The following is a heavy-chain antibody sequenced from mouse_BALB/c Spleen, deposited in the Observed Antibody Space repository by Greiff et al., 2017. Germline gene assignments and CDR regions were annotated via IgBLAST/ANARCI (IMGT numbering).Heavy chain of an antibody. V-gene: IGHV14-3*02. J-gene: IGHJ3*01. CDR1: GFNIKDTY. CDR2: IDPANGNT. D-gene: IGHD1-1*01. Sequence: EVKLVESGAELVKPGASVKLSCTASGFNIKDTYMHWVKQRPEQGLEWIGRIDPANGNTKYDPKFQGKATITADTSSNTAYLQLSSLTSEDTAVYYCARDYGSSYQAWFAYWGQGTLVTVSA. CDR3: ARDYGSSYQAWFAY.